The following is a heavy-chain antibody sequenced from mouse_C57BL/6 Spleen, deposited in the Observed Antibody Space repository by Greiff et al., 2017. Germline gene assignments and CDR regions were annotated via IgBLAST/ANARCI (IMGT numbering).Heavy chain of an antibody. V-gene: IGHV1-52*01. Sequence: VQLQQPGAELVRPGSSVKLSCKASGYTFTSYWMHWVKQRPIQGLEWIGNIDPSDSETHYNQKFKDKATLTVDKSSSTAYMQLSSLTSEDSAVYYCAREGDITTVVADAMDYWGQGTSVTVSS. CDR1: GYTFTSYW. CDR2: IDPSDSET. CDR3: AREGDITTVVADAMDY. J-gene: IGHJ4*01. D-gene: IGHD1-1*01.